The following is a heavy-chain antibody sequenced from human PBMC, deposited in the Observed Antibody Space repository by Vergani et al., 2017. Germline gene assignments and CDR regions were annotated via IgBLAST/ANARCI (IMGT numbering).Heavy chain of an antibody. Sequence: EVQLLESGGGLVKPGGSLRLSCAASGFTLSSYSMNWVRQAPGKGLEWVSSISSSSSYIYYADSVKGRFTISRDNAKNSLYLQMNSLRAEDTAVYYCARVGQYQLLSPFDYWGQGTLVTVSS. CDR3: ARVGQYQLLSPFDY. D-gene: IGHD2-2*01. CDR2: ISSSSSYI. CDR1: GFTLSSYS. V-gene: IGHV3-21*01. J-gene: IGHJ4*02.